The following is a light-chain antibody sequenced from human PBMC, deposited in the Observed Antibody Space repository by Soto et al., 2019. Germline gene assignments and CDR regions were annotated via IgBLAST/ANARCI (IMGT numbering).Light chain of an antibody. CDR2: KVS. V-gene: IGKV2-30*01. CDR3: MQGSHWPRT. CDR1: QGLVNSDGNTY. Sequence: EVVMTQSPLSLPVTLGQPASISCRSSQGLVNSDGNTYLNWFHQRPGQSPRRLVYKVSNRDSGVPDRFSGSGSGTDFTLRISRVEAEDVGVYYCMQGSHWPRTFGQGTRVEIK. J-gene: IGKJ1*01.